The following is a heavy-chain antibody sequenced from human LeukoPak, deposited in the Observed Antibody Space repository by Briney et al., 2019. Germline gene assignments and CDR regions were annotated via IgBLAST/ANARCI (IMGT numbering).Heavy chain of an antibody. J-gene: IGHJ4*02. V-gene: IGHV3-7*03. CDR3: ARAPYCIGGSCRFDY. D-gene: IGHD2-15*01. Sequence: GGSLRLSCAVSGFTSSSYWMSWVRQAPGKGLEWVANIKQDGSEKYYVDSVKGRYTISRDNAKNSLYLQMNSLRAEDTAVYYCARAPYCIGGSCRFDYWGQGTLVTVSS. CDR2: IKQDGSEK. CDR1: GFTSSSYW.